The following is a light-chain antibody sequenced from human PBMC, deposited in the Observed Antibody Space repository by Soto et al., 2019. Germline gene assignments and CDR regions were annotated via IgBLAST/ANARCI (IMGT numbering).Light chain of an antibody. CDR3: QQYNSYLWT. J-gene: IGKJ1*01. CDR2: DDC. Sequence: DIQMTQPPSTLSASSGFRVIIACRASQSISHWLAWYQQKPGKAANLVIYDDCSLESGVPSRFSGSGSGTEFTLTIRSLQPDDFATYYCQQYNSYLWTFGQGNKVDI. CDR1: QSISHW. V-gene: IGKV1-5*01.